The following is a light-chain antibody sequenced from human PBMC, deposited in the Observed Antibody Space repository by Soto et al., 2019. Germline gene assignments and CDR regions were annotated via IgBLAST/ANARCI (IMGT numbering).Light chain of an antibody. CDR1: QSISSW. Sequence: DIQMTQSPSTLSASVGDRVTITCRTSQSISSWLAWYQQKPWKAPKLLIYDASSLESGVPSRFSGSGSGTEFTLTIRSLQPDDFATYYCQQYNSYSYTFGQGTKVDIK. CDR3: QQYNSYSYT. CDR2: DAS. V-gene: IGKV1-5*01. J-gene: IGKJ2*01.